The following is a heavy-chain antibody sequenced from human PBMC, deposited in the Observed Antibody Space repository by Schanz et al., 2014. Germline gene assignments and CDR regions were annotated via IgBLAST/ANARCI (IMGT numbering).Heavy chain of an antibody. Sequence: VQLVESGGGLVQPGGSLRLSCVASGFTFSDYYMSWIRQAPGKGLEWVSYISSSSSYTNYADSVKGRFTISRDNSKNSLYLQMNSLRTEDTALYYCAKDSRGSSFDMDVWGQGTTVTVSS. V-gene: IGHV3-11*05. CDR1: GFTFSDYY. CDR3: AKDSRGSSFDMDV. CDR2: ISSSSSYT. D-gene: IGHD1-26*01. J-gene: IGHJ6*02.